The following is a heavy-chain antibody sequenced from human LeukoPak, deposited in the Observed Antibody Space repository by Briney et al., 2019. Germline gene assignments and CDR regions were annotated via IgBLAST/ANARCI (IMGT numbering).Heavy chain of an antibody. Sequence: GGSLRLSCAASGFTSSSDGMSWGGEAPGTGVGGVLVMRRCGGSTAYANTVKGRVAISRHNSKHRPYLQMSRLRAADTAAYYCPQLLVSRTDYWGQGSLITVSP. CDR3: PQLLVSRTDY. CDR1: GFTSSSDG. CDR2: MRRCGGST. J-gene: IGHJ4*02. D-gene: IGHD2-2*01. V-gene: IGHV3-23*01.